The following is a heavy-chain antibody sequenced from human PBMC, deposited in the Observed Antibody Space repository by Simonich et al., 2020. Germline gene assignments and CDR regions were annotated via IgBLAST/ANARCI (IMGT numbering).Heavy chain of an antibody. J-gene: IGHJ3*02. Sequence: EVQLVESGGGLVKPGGSLRLSCAASGFTFSSYSMNWVRQAPGKGLEWVSTLSSSSSYIYYADSVKGRFTISRDNAKNSLYLQMNSLRAEDTAVYYCAREIEAGNAFDIWGQGTMVTVSS. CDR1: GFTFSSYS. CDR2: LSSSSSYI. CDR3: AREIEAGNAFDI. V-gene: IGHV3-21*01.